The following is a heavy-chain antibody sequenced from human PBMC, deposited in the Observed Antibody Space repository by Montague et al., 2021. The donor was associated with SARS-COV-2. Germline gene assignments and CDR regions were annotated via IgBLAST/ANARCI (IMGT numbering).Heavy chain of an antibody. Sequence: SETLSLTYTVSGGSISSSSYYWGWIRQPPGKGLEWIGSMYYSGSTYYNPSLKSRVTISVDTSKNHFSLRLSSVTAADTAVYYCATGLRFLEWLLLSWFDPWGQGTLVTVSS. CDR2: MYYSGST. CDR1: GGSISSSSYY. D-gene: IGHD3-3*01. V-gene: IGHV4-39*01. J-gene: IGHJ5*02. CDR3: ATGLRFLEWLLLSWFDP.